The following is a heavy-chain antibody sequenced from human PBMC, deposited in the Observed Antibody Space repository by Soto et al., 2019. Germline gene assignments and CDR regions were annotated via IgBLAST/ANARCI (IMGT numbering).Heavy chain of an antibody. CDR2: VSYSGNT. J-gene: IGHJ3*02. CDR1: GGSLSSTSYY. CDR3: ARHDPDDGFDI. Sequence: QLQLQESGPGLVKPSETLSLTCTVSGGSLSSTSYYWGWIRQPPGKGLECIGSVSYSGNTYYDPSLNSRVTISVATSKNQFSLWLNSGTAADTAVYYWARHDPDDGFDIWGQGTMVTVAS. V-gene: IGHV4-39*01.